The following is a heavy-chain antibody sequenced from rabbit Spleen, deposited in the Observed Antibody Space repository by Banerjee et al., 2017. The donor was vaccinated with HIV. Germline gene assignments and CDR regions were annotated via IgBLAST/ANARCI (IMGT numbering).Heavy chain of an antibody. V-gene: IGHV1S40*01. Sequence: QSLEESGGDLVKPGASLTLTCTASGVSFSSSSYMCWVRQAPGKGLEWIACIAVGSGHFTYSASWAKGRFTISKISSTTVTLKMTSLTAADTATYFCARFYYGSGGSQHLWGPGTLVTVS. D-gene: IGHD4-1*01. CDR2: IAVGSGHFT. J-gene: IGHJ4*01. CDR1: GVSFSSSSY. CDR3: ARFYYGSGGSQHL.